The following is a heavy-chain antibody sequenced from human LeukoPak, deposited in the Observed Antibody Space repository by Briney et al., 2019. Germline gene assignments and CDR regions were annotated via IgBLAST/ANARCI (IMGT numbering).Heavy chain of an antibody. J-gene: IGHJ4*02. V-gene: IGHV3-23*01. CDR3: AKDPRLLWFGELFSAFDY. Sequence: GGSLRLSCAASGFTSSSYAMSWVRQAPGKGLEWVSAISGSGGSTYYADSVKGRFTISRDNSKNTLYLQMNSLRAEDTAVYYCAKDPRLLWFGELFSAFDYWGQGTLVTVSS. D-gene: IGHD3-10*01. CDR1: GFTSSSYA. CDR2: ISGSGGST.